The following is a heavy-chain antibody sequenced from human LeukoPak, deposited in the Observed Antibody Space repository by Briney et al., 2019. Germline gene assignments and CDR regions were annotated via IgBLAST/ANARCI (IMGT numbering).Heavy chain of an antibody. Sequence: SETLSLTCTVSGGSINSNSYFWGWVRQPPGKGLEWIGTIYYSGSTYYNPSLKSRVTISVDTSKNQFSLKLSSVTAADTAVYYCARRVRLWTNDLYYYGTDVWGQGTTVTVSS. CDR1: GGSINSNSYF. J-gene: IGHJ6*02. D-gene: IGHD3-10*01. CDR3: ARRVRLWTNDLYYYGTDV. V-gene: IGHV4-39*01. CDR2: IYYSGST.